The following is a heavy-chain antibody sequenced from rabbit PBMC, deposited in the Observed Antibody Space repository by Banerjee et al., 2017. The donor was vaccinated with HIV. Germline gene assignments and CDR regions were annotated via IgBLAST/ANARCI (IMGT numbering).Heavy chain of an antibody. CDR1: GFSFSSSYY. J-gene: IGHJ4*01. V-gene: IGHV1S40*01. Sequence: QSLEESGGDLVKPGASLTLTCTASGFSFSSSYYMCWVRQAPGKGLEWIACIYAGSSGNIYYASWAKGRFTISKTSSTTVTLQMTSLTAADTATYFCARYNHTSGWGADLWGPGTLVTVS. D-gene: IGHD4-1*01. CDR3: ARYNHTSGWGADL. CDR2: IYAGSSGNI.